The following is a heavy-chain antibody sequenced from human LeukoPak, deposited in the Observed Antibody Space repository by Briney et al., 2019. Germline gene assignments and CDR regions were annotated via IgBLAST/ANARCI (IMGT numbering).Heavy chain of an antibody. CDR3: ARGDFVVRGVRFDY. Sequence: GGSLRLSCAASGFTFSSYAMHWVRQAPGKGLEWVAVISYDGSNKYYADSVKGRFTISRDNSKNTLYLQTNSLRAEDTAVYYCARGDFVVRGVRFDYWGQGTLVTVSS. V-gene: IGHV3-30*04. CDR1: GFTFSSYA. CDR2: ISYDGSNK. D-gene: IGHD3-10*01. J-gene: IGHJ4*02.